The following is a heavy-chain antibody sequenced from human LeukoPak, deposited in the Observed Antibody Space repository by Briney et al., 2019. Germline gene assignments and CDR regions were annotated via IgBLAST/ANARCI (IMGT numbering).Heavy chain of an antibody. CDR3: ARRNWAYWYFDL. V-gene: IGHV1-8*01. CDR2: MNPHSGNI. CDR1: GYTFTSFD. J-gene: IGHJ2*01. Sequence: GASVKVSCTASGYTFTSFDINWVRQASGQGLEWMGWMNPHSGNIGFAQKFQGRVTLTRNTSISTAYMELSSLRSEGSAIYYCARRNWAYWYFDLWGRGAPVTVSS. D-gene: IGHD7-27*01.